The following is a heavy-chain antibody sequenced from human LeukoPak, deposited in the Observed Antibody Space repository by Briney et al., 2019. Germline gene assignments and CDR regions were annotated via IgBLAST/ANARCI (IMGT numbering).Heavy chain of an antibody. CDR3: ARQGSGYSPTYYYYMDV. Sequence: ESLKISCKGSGYSFTSYWIGWVRQMPGKGLEWMGIIYPGDSDTRYSPSFQGQVTISADKSISTAYLQWSSLKASDTAMYYCARQGSGYSPTYYYYMDVWGKGTTVTISS. CDR2: IYPGDSDT. J-gene: IGHJ6*03. CDR1: GYSFTSYW. D-gene: IGHD5-18*01. V-gene: IGHV5-51*01.